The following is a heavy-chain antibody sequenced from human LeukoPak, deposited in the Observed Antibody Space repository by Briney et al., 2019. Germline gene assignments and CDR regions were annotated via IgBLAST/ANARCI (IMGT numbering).Heavy chain of an antibody. Sequence: GGSLRLSCVVSGFTFSSYAMHWVRQAPGKGLEWVSAISGSSGSTYYADSVKGRFTISRDNSKNTLYLQMNSLRAEDTAVYYCAKDRGLVHQYGLALWGQGTLVTVSS. CDR2: ISGSSGST. V-gene: IGHV3-23*01. D-gene: IGHD3-10*01. CDR1: GFTFSSYA. J-gene: IGHJ5*02. CDR3: AKDRGLVHQYGLAL.